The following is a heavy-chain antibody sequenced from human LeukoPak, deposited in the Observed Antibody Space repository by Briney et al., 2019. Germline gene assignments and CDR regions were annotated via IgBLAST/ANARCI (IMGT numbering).Heavy chain of an antibody. J-gene: IGHJ4*02. CDR2: INEDGSTT. Sequence: GGSLRLSCAASGFTFSSNWMHWVRQAPGKGLVWVSRINEDGSTTNYADSVKGRFTISRDNAKNTLYLQMNSLRAEDTAVYYCVRDLGGRSGHWGQGTLVTVSS. CDR1: GFTFSSNW. CDR3: VRDLGGRSGH. V-gene: IGHV3-74*01. D-gene: IGHD1-26*01.